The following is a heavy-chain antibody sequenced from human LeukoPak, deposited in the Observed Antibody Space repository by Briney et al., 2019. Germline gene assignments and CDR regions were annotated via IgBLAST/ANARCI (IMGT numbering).Heavy chain of an antibody. Sequence: GGSLRLSCAASGFTVSSNYMSWVRQAPGKGLEWVSTISGSGGSTYYADSVKGRFTISRDNSKNTLYLQMNSLRAEDTAVYYCAKGGAVAGHDAFDIWGQGTMVTVSS. CDR3: AKGGAVAGHDAFDI. CDR2: ISGSGGST. V-gene: IGHV3-23*01. J-gene: IGHJ3*02. D-gene: IGHD6-19*01. CDR1: GFTVSSNY.